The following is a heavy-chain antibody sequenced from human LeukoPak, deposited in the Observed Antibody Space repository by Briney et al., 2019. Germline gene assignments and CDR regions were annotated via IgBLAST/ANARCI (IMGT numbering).Heavy chain of an antibody. CDR3: ARGLTGTHWGHFDY. CDR2: IYYSGST. D-gene: IGHD1-20*01. V-gene: IGHV4-31*03. CDR1: GGSISSGDYY. J-gene: IGHJ4*02. Sequence: SQTLSLTCTVSGGSISSGDYYWSWIRQHPGKGLEWIGYIYYSGSTYYNPSLKSRVTISVDTSKNQFSLKLSSVTAADTAVYYCARGLTGTHWGHFDYWGQGTLVTVSS.